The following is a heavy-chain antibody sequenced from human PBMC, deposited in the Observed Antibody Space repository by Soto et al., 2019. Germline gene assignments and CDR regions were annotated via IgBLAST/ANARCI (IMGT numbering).Heavy chain of an antibody. CDR1: GGSISSYY. V-gene: IGHV4-59*01. CDR3: AREGYCSGGSCYSVGWFDP. J-gene: IGHJ5*02. D-gene: IGHD2-15*01. Sequence: SETLSLTCTVSGGSISSYYWSWIQQPPGKGLEWIGYIYYSGSTNYNPSLKSRVTISVDTSKNQFSLKLSSVTAADTAVYYCAREGYCSGGSCYSVGWFDPWGQGTLVTVSS. CDR2: IYYSGST.